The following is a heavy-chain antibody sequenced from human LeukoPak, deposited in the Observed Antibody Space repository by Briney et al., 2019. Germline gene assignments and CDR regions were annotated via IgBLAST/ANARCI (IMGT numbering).Heavy chain of an antibody. CDR2: IYPDDSDT. Sequence: GESMKISCQGSGYSFRSDWIAWVRQMPGKGLEWMGIIYPDDSDTCYSPSFQGQVTISADKSITLSYLQWSSLKASNTAIYYWVSPRDGYDVFDVWGQGTMVTVSS. D-gene: IGHD5-24*01. CDR3: VSPRDGYDVFDV. J-gene: IGHJ3*01. CDR1: GYSFRSDW. V-gene: IGHV5-51*01.